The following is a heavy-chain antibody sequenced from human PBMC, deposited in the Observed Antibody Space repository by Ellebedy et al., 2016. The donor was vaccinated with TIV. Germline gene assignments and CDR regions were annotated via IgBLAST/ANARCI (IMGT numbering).Heavy chain of an antibody. CDR3: ARGGYSGYDLAY. D-gene: IGHD5-12*01. CDR2: ITASGDYT. V-gene: IGHV3-23*01. CDR1: GFTFSDYV. Sequence: GESLKISXAASGFTFSDYVMTWVRQAPGKGLEWVSTITASGDYTYYADSVRGRFTISRDNSKSTLYLQMNSLRAEDTAVYYCARGGYSGYDLAYWGQGTLVTVSS. J-gene: IGHJ4*02.